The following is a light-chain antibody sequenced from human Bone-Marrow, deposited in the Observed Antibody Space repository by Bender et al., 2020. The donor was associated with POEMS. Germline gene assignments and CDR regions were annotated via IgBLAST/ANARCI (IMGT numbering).Light chain of an antibody. V-gene: IGLV2-18*01. CDR2: DVS. CDR3: QSFDISLSDWV. J-gene: IGLJ3*02. Sequence: QSALTQPPSVSGSPGQSVTISCTGTSSDVGSYNYVCWYQQPPGTAPKLVIYDVSNRPSGVSNRFSGSKSGNTASLSLSGLQTEDEAHYYCQSFDISLSDWVFGGGTKLTVL. CDR1: SSDVGSYNY.